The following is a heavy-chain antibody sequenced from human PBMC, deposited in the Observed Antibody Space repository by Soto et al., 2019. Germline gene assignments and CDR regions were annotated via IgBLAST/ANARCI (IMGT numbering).Heavy chain of an antibody. CDR3: AREGSYSAYNFAHGIQLWSFDF. CDR2: IFSSGST. V-gene: IGHV4-4*07. Sequence: XETLSLTCTVSGGSINTFYWSWVRQPAGKGLEWIGRIFSSGSTSFNPSLESRVAMSVDTSKNHFSLNLSSVTAADMAVYYCAREGSYSAYNFAHGIQLWSFDFWGQGALVTVSS. CDR1: GGSINTFY. D-gene: IGHD5-18*01. J-gene: IGHJ4*02.